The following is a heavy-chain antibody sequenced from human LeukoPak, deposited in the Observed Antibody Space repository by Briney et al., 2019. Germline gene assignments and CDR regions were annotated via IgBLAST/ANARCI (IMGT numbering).Heavy chain of an antibody. Sequence: GGSLRLSCAASGFTFSSYEMNWVRQAPGKGLEWVSYIGSSGSAIYYADSVKGRFTISRDNAKNSLYLQMNSLRAEDTAVYYCARAGYSRTGTMYYYYGMDVWGQGTTITVSS. J-gene: IGHJ6*02. V-gene: IGHV3-48*03. D-gene: IGHD1-1*01. CDR2: IGSSGSAI. CDR1: GFTFSSYE. CDR3: ARAGYSRTGTMYYYYGMDV.